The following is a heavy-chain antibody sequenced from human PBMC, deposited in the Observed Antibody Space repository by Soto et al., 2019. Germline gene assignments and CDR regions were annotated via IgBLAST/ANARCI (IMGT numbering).Heavy chain of an antibody. D-gene: IGHD6-6*01. J-gene: IGHJ3*02. CDR1: GYSFTSYW. V-gene: IGHV5-51*01. CDR2: IYPGDSDT. Sequence: GESLKISCKDSGYSFTSYWIGWVRQMPGKGLEWMGIIYPGDSDTRYSPSFQGQVAISADKSISTAYLQWSSLKASDTAMYYCASTHPLIAASVDDAFDIWGQGTMVTVSS. CDR3: ASTHPLIAASVDDAFDI.